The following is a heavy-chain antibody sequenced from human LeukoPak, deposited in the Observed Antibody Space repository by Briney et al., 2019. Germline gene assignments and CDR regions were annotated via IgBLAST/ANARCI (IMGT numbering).Heavy chain of an antibody. Sequence: GGSLRLSCAASGFTFSSYGMHWVRQAPGKGLEWVAVIWYDGSNKYYADSVKGRFTISRDNSKNTLYLQMNSLRAEDTAVYYCAREGSSPGPDFDYWGQGTLVSVSS. V-gene: IGHV3-33*01. CDR1: GFTFSSYG. J-gene: IGHJ4*02. D-gene: IGHD3-10*01. CDR2: IWYDGSNK. CDR3: AREGSSPGPDFDY.